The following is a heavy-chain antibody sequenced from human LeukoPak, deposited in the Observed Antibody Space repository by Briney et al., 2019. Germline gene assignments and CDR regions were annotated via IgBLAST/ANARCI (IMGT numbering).Heavy chain of an antibody. D-gene: IGHD3-22*01. Sequence: SETLSLTCTVSGVSISSYYWSWIRQPPGKGLEWIGSIYYSGSTNYNPSLKSRVTISVDTSKNQFSLKLSSVTAADTAVYYFARRNYFYDSSGYYFDYWGQGTLVTVSS. J-gene: IGHJ4*02. CDR3: ARRNYFYDSSGYYFDY. V-gene: IGHV4-59*01. CDR1: GVSISSYY. CDR2: IYYSGST.